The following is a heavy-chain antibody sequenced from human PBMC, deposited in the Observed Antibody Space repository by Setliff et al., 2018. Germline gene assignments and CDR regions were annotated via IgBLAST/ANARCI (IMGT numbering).Heavy chain of an antibody. D-gene: IGHD3-3*01. CDR2: ISGIGGNT. CDR3: VRDSPSSLYNFWSGCSDY. Sequence: GGSLRLSCAASGFTFSNYAMSWVRQAPGKGLEWVSGISGIGGNTQYADSVKGRFTISRDNSKNTLFLQMNSLRTDDTAVFYCVRDSPSSLYNFWSGCSDYWGQGTLVTVSS. J-gene: IGHJ4*02. V-gene: IGHV3-23*01. CDR1: GFTFSNYA.